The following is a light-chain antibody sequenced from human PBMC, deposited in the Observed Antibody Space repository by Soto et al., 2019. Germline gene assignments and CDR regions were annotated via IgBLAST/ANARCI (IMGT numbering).Light chain of an antibody. J-gene: IGKJ5*01. V-gene: IGKV3-20*01. CDR2: RTF. CDR3: QQYDTSPPT. CDR1: QTIASSY. Sequence: EIVLTQSPGTLSLSPGERATLSCRASQTIASSYLAWYQHQPGQAPRLLIYRTFARAPGIPDRFSGGGSGIDFTLTISRLEREDFAVYYCQQYDTSPPTFGQGTRLDIK.